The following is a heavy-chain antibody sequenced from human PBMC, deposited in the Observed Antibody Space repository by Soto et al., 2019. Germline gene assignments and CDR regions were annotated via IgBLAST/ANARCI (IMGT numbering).Heavy chain of an antibody. D-gene: IGHD4-17*01. CDR2: AYHSGST. V-gene: IGHV4-4*02. J-gene: IGHJ3*01. CDR1: GASVTLSNW. CDR3: ARATDDYGDSCDV. Sequence: QMQLQQSGPGLVKPSGTLSLTCTVSGASVTLSNWWTWIRHSPGRGLEWIGQAYHSGSTNYNPSLETRVTISVDTSKNQLSLNHTSVTAADTAAYYCARATDDYGDSCDVWGQGTSVTVSS.